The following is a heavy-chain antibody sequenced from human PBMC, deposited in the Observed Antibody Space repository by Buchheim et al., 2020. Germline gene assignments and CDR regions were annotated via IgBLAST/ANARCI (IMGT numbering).Heavy chain of an antibody. J-gene: IGHJ5*02. CDR3: ARAFFGVVRGWFDP. Sequence: QVQLQQWGAGLLKPSETLSLTRAVYGGSFSGYYWSWIRQPPGKGLEWIGEINHSGSTNYNPSLKSRVTISVDTSKNQFSLKLSSVTAADTAVYYCARAFFGVVRGWFDPWGQGTL. CDR1: GGSFSGYY. CDR2: INHSGST. D-gene: IGHD3-3*01. V-gene: IGHV4-34*01.